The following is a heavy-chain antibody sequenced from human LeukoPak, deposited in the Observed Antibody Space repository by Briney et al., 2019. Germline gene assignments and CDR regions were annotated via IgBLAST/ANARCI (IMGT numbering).Heavy chain of an antibody. Sequence: GGSLRLSCAASRFTFGAYAMTWVRQAPGKGLEWVSGISGSGVSTYYADSVKGRFTISRDNSNNTLFLQMSGLSPEDTAVYYCAKGDAHGDYFYFDNWGQGTLVTVSS. D-gene: IGHD4-17*01. CDR3: AKGDAHGDYFYFDN. CDR1: RFTFGAYA. J-gene: IGHJ4*02. V-gene: IGHV3-23*01. CDR2: ISGSGVST.